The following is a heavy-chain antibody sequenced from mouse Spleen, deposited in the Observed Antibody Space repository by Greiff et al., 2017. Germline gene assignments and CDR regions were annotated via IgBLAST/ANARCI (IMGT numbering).Heavy chain of an antibody. D-gene: IGHD2-4*01. CDR1: GFTFSSYA. V-gene: IGHV5-9*04. CDR2: ISSGGGNT. J-gene: IGHJ4*01. CDR3: ARHPDYGNYAMDY. Sequence: EVKLVESGGGLVKLGGSLKLSCAASGFTFSSYAMSWVRQTPEKRLEWVATISSGGGNTYYPDSVKGRFTISRDNAKNTLYLQMSSLKSEDTAMYYCARHPDYGNYAMDYWGQGTSVTVSS.